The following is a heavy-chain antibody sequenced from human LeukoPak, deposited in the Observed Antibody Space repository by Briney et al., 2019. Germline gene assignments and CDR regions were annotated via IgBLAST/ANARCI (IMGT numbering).Heavy chain of an antibody. CDR1: GFTFSSYS. V-gene: IGHV3-53*01. D-gene: IGHD1-1*01. CDR3: ARGRNDKD. Sequence: PGGSLRLSCAASGFTFSSYSMNWVRQAPGRGLEWVSFIYSGGGTYYADSVKGRFTISRDNSKNTLYPQMNSLRVEDTAVYYCARGRNDKDWGQGTLVTVSS. J-gene: IGHJ4*02. CDR2: IYSGGGT.